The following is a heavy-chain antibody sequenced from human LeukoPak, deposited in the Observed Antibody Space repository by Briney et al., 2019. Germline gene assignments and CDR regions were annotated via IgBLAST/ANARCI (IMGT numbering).Heavy chain of an antibody. J-gene: IGHJ4*02. CDR2: INKKGGT. V-gene: IGHV4-30-4*01. D-gene: IGHD4-17*01. CDR1: SASISSGDYY. Sequence: ASQTLSLTCTVSSASISSGDYYWSWIRQPAGKGLEFIGYINKKGGTFYNPPLKSRVSISIDTSKNQFSLKLTSVTAADTAVYFCAREHKSYGDYPYYFDSWGQGTLVTVSS. CDR3: AREHKSYGDYPYYFDS.